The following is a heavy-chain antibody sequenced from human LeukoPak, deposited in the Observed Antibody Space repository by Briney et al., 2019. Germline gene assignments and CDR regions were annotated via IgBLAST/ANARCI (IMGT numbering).Heavy chain of an antibody. J-gene: IGHJ4*02. V-gene: IGHV3-30*18. D-gene: IGHD6-19*01. CDR1: GFTFSSYG. CDR2: ISYDGSNK. Sequence: PGGSLRLSCAASGFTFSSYGIHWVRQAPGKGLEWVAVISYDGSNKYFADSVKGRFTISRDNSKNTLYLQMNSLGAEDTAVYYCAKQSGWYDLDYWGQGTLVTVSS. CDR3: AKQSGWYDLDY.